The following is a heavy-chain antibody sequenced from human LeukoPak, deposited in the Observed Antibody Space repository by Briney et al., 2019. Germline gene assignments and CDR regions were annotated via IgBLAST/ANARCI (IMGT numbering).Heavy chain of an antibody. J-gene: IGHJ4*02. CDR1: GGTFSSYA. CDR2: IIPIFGTA. D-gene: IGHD6-6*01. Sequence: SVKVSCKASGGTFSSYAISWVRQAPGQGLEWMGGIIPIFGTANYAQKFQGRVTITADKSTSTAYMELSSLRSEDTAVYYCARGSGAARLPHYFDYWGQGTLVTVSS. CDR3: ARGSGAARLPHYFDY. V-gene: IGHV1-69*06.